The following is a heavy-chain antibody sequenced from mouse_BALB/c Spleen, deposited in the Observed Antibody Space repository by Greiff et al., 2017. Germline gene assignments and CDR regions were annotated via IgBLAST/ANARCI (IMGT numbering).Heavy chain of an antibody. D-gene: IGHD2-10*02. V-gene: IGHV3-2*02. CDR3: ARKYGNYYYAMDD. J-gene: IGHJ4*01. Sequence: DVKLQESGPGLVKPSQSLSLTCTVTGYSITSDYAWNWIRQFPGNKLEWMGYISYSGSTSYNPSLKSRISITRDTSKNQFFLQLNSVTTEDTATYYGARKYGNYYYAMDDWGQGTTVTVSS. CDR2: ISYSGST. CDR1: GYSITSDYA.